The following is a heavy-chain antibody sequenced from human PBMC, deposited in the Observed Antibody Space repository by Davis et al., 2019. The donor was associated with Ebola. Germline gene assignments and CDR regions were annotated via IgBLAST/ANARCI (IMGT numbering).Heavy chain of an antibody. V-gene: IGHV3-48*03. CDR1: GFTFSSYE. D-gene: IGHD6-19*01. CDR3: ARDSSGADY. J-gene: IGHJ4*02. CDR2: ISSSGSTI. Sequence: PGGSLRLSCAASGFTFSSYEMNWVRQAPGKGLEWVSYISSSGSTIYYVDSVKGRFTISRDNAKNSLYLQMNSLRAEDTAVYYCARDSSGADYWGQGTLVTVSS.